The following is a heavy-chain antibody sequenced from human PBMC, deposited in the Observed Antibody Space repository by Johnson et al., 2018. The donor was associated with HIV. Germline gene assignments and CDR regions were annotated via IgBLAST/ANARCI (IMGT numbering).Heavy chain of an antibody. Sequence: QVQLVESGGGVVQPGGSLRLSCAASGFTFSSYGIHWVRQAPGKGLDWVAFISYDGSNKYYADSVKGRFTISRDNSENTLYLQMNSLRAEDTAVYYCAILPDYYDSSGYYHDDAFDIWGQGTMVTVSS. CDR3: AILPDYYDSSGYYHDDAFDI. CDR2: ISYDGSNK. V-gene: IGHV3-30*19. CDR1: GFTFSSYG. D-gene: IGHD3-22*01. J-gene: IGHJ3*02.